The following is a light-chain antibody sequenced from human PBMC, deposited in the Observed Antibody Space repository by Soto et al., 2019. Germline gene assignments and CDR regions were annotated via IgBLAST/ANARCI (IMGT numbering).Light chain of an antibody. CDR3: QTWDTGIRV. J-gene: IGLJ3*02. V-gene: IGLV4-69*01. CDR1: SGHSNYA. CDR2: LNSDGSH. Sequence: QPVLTQSPSASASLGASVKLTCTLSSGHSNYAIAWHQQRPEKGPRYLMKLNSDGSHTKADGMPDRFSGSSSGAERYLTISSLQSEDEADYYCQTWDTGIRVFGGGTKLTVL.